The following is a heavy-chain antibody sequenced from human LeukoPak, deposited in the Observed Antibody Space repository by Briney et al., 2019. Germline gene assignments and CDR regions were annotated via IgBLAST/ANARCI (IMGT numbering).Heavy chain of an antibody. CDR2: IYYSGST. D-gene: IGHD3-9*01. CDR3: ARQEDILTGLPWFDP. J-gene: IGHJ5*02. Sequence: SETLSLTCTVSGGSISSSSYYWGWIRQPPGKGLEWIGSIYYSGSTYYNPSLKSRVTISVDTSKNHFSLKLSSVTAADTAVYYCARQEDILTGLPWFDPWGQGTLVTVSS. V-gene: IGHV4-39*01. CDR1: GGSISSSSYY.